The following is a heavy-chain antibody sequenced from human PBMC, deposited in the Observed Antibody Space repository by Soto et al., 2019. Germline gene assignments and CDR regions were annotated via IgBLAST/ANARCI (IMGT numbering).Heavy chain of an antibody. CDR1: GFTLTTAW. Sequence: EVQLVESGGGLVKPGGSLRLSCAASGFTLTTAWMNWVRQAPGKGLEWIARIKTKSEGATTDYAAPVKGRFTISRDDSKNTLYLQMNNLQLEDTGVYYCADIAVADAGDYWGQGTLVTVSS. D-gene: IGHD6-19*01. J-gene: IGHJ4*02. CDR3: ADIAVADAGDY. V-gene: IGHV3-15*01. CDR2: IKTKSEGATT.